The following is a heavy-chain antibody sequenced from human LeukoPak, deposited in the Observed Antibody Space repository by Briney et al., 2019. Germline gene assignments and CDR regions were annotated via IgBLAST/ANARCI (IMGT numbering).Heavy chain of an antibody. CDR2: ISDDGSNK. J-gene: IGHJ4*02. CDR3: AKASNGGSYYGVIIDY. D-gene: IGHD1-26*01. CDR1: GFTFSRYG. Sequence: GGSLRLSCAASGFTFSRYGMHWVRQGPGRGLDWVAIISDDGSNKKYADSVTGRFTISRDNSKNTLYLQMNSLRPEDTAVYFCAKASNGGSYYGVIIDYWGQGALVTVSS. V-gene: IGHV3-30*18.